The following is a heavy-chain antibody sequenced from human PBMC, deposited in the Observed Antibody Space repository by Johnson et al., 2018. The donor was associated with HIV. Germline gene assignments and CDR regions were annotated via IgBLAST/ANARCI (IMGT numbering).Heavy chain of an antibody. CDR3: AKDQATRGAFDI. V-gene: IGHV3-30-3*01. Sequence: QVQLVESGGGVVQPGRSLRLSCAASGFTFSSYAMHWVRQAPGKGLEWVAVISYDGSNKYYADSVKGRFTISRDNSKNTLYLQMNSLRADDTAVYYCAKDQATRGAFDIWGQGTMVTVSS. J-gene: IGHJ3*02. D-gene: IGHD1-26*01. CDR1: GFTFSSYA. CDR2: ISYDGSNK.